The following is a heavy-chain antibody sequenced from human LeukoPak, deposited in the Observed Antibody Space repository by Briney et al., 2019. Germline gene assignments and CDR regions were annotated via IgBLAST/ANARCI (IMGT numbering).Heavy chain of an antibody. V-gene: IGHV4-34*01. Sequence: SETLSLTSPVYGGSFSGYYWSWIRQPPGKGLEWIGEINHSGSTNYNPSLKSRVTMSVDTSKNQFSLKLSPVIAADTAVYYCASRNRITVFGVITEYYMDVWGKGTTVTVSS. CDR3: ASRNRITVFGVITEYYMDV. D-gene: IGHD3-3*01. CDR2: INHSGST. J-gene: IGHJ6*03. CDR1: GGSFSGYY.